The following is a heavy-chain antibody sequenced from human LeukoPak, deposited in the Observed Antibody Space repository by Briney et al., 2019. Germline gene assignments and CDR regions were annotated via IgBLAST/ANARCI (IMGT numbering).Heavy chain of an antibody. CDR2: ISGSGGST. Sequence: GGSLRLSCAASGFTFSSYAMSWVRQAPGKGLEWVSAISGSGGSTYYADSVKGRFTISRDNAKNSLYLQMNSLRAEDTAVYYCARAFIVVVPAYYFDYWGQGTLVTVSS. CDR3: ARAFIVVVPAYYFDY. J-gene: IGHJ4*02. CDR1: GFTFSSYA. D-gene: IGHD2-2*01. V-gene: IGHV3-23*01.